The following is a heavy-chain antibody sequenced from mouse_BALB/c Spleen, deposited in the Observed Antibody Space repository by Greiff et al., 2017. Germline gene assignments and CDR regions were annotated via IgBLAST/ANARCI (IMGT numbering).Heavy chain of an antibody. V-gene: IGHV5-15*02. D-gene: IGHD1-1*02. CDR1: GFTFSDYG. Sequence: DVKLVESGGGLVQPGGSRKLSCAASGFTFSDYGMAWVRQAPGKGPEWVAFISNLAYSIYYADTVTGRFTISRENAKNTLYLEMSSLRSEDTAMYYCERDYGHYFDYWGQGTTLTVSS. CDR2: ISNLAYSI. CDR3: ERDYGHYFDY. J-gene: IGHJ2*01.